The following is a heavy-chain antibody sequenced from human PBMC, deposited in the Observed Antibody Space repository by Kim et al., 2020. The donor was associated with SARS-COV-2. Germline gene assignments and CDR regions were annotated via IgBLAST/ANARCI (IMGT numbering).Heavy chain of an antibody. CDR1: GFTFSNAW. CDR2: IKSKTDGGTT. D-gene: IGHD1-26*01. Sequence: GGSLRLSCAASGFTFSNAWMSWVRQAPGKGLEWVGRIKSKTDGGTTDYAAPVKGRFTISRDDSKNTLYLQMNSLKTEDTAVYYCTTPTPWTTSVGATRRNDYWGQGTLVTVSS. CDR3: TTPTPWTTSVGATRRNDY. V-gene: IGHV3-15*01. J-gene: IGHJ4*02.